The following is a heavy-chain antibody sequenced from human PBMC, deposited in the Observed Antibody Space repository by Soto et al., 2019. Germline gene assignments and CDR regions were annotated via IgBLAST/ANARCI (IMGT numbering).Heavy chain of an antibody. Sequence: GGSLRLSCAASGFTFSSYGMHWVRQAPGKGLEWVAVISYDGSNKYYADSVKGRFTISRDNSKNTLYLQMNSLRAEDTAVYYCAKSRWGPRAFYDYWGQGTLVTVSS. CDR1: GFTFSSYG. J-gene: IGHJ4*02. V-gene: IGHV3-30*18. CDR2: ISYDGSNK. D-gene: IGHD7-27*01. CDR3: AKSRWGPRAFYDY.